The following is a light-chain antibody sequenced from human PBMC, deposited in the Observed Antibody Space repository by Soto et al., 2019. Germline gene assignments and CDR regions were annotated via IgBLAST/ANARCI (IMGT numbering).Light chain of an antibody. V-gene: IGKV3-20*01. Sequence: IVLTQSPGTLSLSPGERATLSCRASQSVKSSYLAWYQQKPGQPPRLLIYCASTRATGIPDRFIGSGSATDFTLTITRMEPEDFAVFYCQQYGSSPLTFGGGSKVEIK. CDR1: QSVKSSY. J-gene: IGKJ4*01. CDR3: QQYGSSPLT. CDR2: CAS.